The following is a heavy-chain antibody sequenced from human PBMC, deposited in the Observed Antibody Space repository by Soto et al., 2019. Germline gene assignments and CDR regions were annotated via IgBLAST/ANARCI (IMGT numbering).Heavy chain of an antibody. D-gene: IGHD3-3*01. CDR1: GGTFNSHT. CDR2: IMPMFGVT. V-gene: IGHV1-69*12. J-gene: IGHJ6*02. CDR3: AGEGVTRSISLPWMGYHYYGLDV. Sequence: QVQLVQSGAEVKKPGSSVKVSCRAPGGTFNSHTITWVRQAPGQGLEWMGGIMPMFGVTNYARKLQGRLTMTANEYTPLAYMEVSGQTSEDTAVYYCAGEGVTRSISLPWMGYHYYGLDVWGQGTTVIVSS.